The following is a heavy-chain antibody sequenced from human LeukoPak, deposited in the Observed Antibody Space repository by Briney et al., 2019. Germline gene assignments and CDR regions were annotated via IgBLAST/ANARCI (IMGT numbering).Heavy chain of an antibody. CDR2: ISSASSYI. J-gene: IGHJ5*02. D-gene: IGHD2-2*01. Sequence: GGSLRLSCAASGFTFSSYNMNWVRQAPGKGLEWVSSISSASSYIYYADSVRGRFTISRDNAKNSLYLQMSSLRAEDTAVYYCARVLVGYFSSTSCYSLDPWGQGTLVTVSS. CDR1: GFTFSSYN. CDR3: ARVLVGYFSSTSCYSLDP. V-gene: IGHV3-21*01.